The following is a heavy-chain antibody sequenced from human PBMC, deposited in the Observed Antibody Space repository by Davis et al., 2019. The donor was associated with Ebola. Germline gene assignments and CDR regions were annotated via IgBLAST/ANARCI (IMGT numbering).Heavy chain of an antibody. CDR2: IWYDGSNK. Sequence: GGSLRLSCAASGFTFSRYGMHWVRQAPGKGLEWVAVIWYDGSNKYYADSVKGRFTISRDNSKNTLYLQMNSLRAEDTAVYYCARDVYHMDVWGQGTTVTVSS. CDR1: GFTFSRYG. CDR3: ARDVYHMDV. J-gene: IGHJ6*02. V-gene: IGHV3-33*01. D-gene: IGHD5/OR15-5a*01.